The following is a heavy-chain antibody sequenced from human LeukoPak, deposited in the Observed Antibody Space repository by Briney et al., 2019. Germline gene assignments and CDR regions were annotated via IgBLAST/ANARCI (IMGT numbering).Heavy chain of an antibody. J-gene: IGHJ4*02. D-gene: IGHD3-22*01. CDR1: GFTFSTYS. V-gene: IGHV3-21*01. CDR2: ISSSSGYI. CDR3: ARAGPWYYDSSSLTDY. Sequence: GGSLRLSCAASGFTFSTYSMNWVRQAPGKGLEWVSSISSSSGYIHYADSVKGRFTISRDDSKNTLYLQMNSLRAEDTAVYYCARAGPWYYDSSSLTDYWGQGTLVTVSS.